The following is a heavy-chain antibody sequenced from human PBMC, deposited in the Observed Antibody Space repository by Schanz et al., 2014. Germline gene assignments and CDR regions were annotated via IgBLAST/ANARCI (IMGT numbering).Heavy chain of an antibody. CDR2: ISAYNGHT. CDR3: ARGGYSSGWYDRDIAHFDY. V-gene: IGHV1-18*01. D-gene: IGHD6-19*01. J-gene: IGHJ4*02. CDR1: GYTFISYG. Sequence: QVQLVQSGAAVKKPGASVKVSCKASGYTFISYGIKWVRQAPGQGLEWMGWISAYNGHTDYAQKLQGRVTLTTDTSTSTAYMELRNLRSDDTAVYYCARGGYSSGWYDRDIAHFDYWGQGTLVTGSS.